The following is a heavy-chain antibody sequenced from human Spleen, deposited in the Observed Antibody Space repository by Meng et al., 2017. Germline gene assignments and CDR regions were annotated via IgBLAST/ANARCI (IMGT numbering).Heavy chain of an antibody. CDR1: GSTFRSYW. CDR2: IKLDGSER. V-gene: IGHV3-7*03. CDR3: AKDSCSGGSCYHYFDY. D-gene: IGHD2-15*01. J-gene: IGHJ4*02. Sequence: GESLKISCAASGSTFRSYWLSWVRQAPEKGLEWVAHIKLDGSERYYVDSVRGRFTISRDNAKNSLYLQMNSLRAEDTALYYCAKDSCSGGSCYHYFDYWGQGTLVTVSS.